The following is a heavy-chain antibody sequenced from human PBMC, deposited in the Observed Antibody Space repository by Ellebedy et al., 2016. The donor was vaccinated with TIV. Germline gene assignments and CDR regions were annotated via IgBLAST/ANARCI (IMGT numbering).Heavy chain of an antibody. CDR1: GFSLTTRGVG. V-gene: IGHV2-5*02. J-gene: IGHJ4*02. CDR2: IYWDVDK. CDR3: AHRPGNTAMVAFDY. D-gene: IGHD5-18*01. Sequence: SGPTLVKPTQTLTLTCTFSGFSLTTRGVGVGWIRQPPGKALEWLALIYWDVDKRYSPSLKSRLTITKDTSKNQVVLTMSNIDPVDTATYYCAHRPGNTAMVAFDYWGQGTLVTVSS.